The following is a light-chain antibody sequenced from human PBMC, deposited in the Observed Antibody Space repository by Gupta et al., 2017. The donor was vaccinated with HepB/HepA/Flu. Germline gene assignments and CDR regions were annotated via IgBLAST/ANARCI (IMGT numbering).Light chain of an antibody. CDR1: QSVNDY. Sequence: EFVLTQSPDTLFLSPGERATLACSASQSVNDYLAWYQQKPGQAPRLLIYGASSRATGIPDRFSGSGSGTDFTLTISRLEPDDFAVYYCRQYGSSPVTFGQGTRLEI. J-gene: IGKJ5*01. CDR3: RQYGSSPVT. V-gene: IGKV3-20*01. CDR2: GAS.